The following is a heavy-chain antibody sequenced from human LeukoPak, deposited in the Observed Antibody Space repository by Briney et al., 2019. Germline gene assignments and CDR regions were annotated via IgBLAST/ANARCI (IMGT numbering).Heavy chain of an antibody. J-gene: IGHJ5*02. V-gene: IGHV3-23*01. CDR3: AKDTGNRYCSGGSCYRLYNWFDP. Sequence: GGSLRLSCAASGFTFSSYAMSWVRQAPGKGLEWVSAISGSGGSTYYADSVKGRFTTSRDNSKNTLYLQMNSLRAEDTAVYYCAKDTGNRYCSGGSCYRLYNWFDPWGQGTLVTVSS. CDR1: GFTFSSYA. D-gene: IGHD2-15*01. CDR2: ISGSGGST.